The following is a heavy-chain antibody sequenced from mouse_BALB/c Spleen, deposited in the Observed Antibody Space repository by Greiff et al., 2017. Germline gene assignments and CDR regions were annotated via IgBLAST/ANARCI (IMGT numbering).Heavy chain of an antibody. Sequence: DLVKPGASVKLSCKASGYTFTSYWINWIKQRPGQGLEWIGRIAPGSGSTYYNEMFKGKATLTVDTSSSTAYIQLSSLSSEDSAVYFCASLRFAYWGQGTLVTVSA. J-gene: IGHJ3*01. CDR1: GYTFTSYW. V-gene: IGHV1S41*01. CDR2: IAPGSGST. CDR3: ASLRFAY.